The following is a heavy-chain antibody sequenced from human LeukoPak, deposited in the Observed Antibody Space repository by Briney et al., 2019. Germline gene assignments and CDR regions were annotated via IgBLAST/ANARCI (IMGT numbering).Heavy chain of an antibody. J-gene: IGHJ4*02. V-gene: IGHV2-5*02. CDR2: IYWDDDK. CDR3: AHTLSRVLRYFDSSVSYDY. Sequence: SGPTLMKPTQTLALTCTFSGFSLSTSGVGVGWIRQPPGKALEWLPLIYWDDDKRYSPSLKSRLTITKYTSKNQVVLTMTNMDPVDTATYYCAHTLSRVLRYFDSSVSYDYWGQGTLVTVSS. CDR1: GFSLSTSGVG. D-gene: IGHD3-9*01.